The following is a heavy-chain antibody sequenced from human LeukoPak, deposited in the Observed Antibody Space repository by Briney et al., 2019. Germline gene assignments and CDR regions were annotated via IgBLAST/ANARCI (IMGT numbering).Heavy chain of an antibody. CDR1: GFTFSSIA. J-gene: IGHJ4*02. D-gene: IGHD1-1*01. CDR3: ATTKQARRYFDY. CDR2: ISGSGGNT. V-gene: IGHV3-23*01. Sequence: GGSLRLSCAGSGFTFSSIALSWVRQAPGKGLEWVSAISGSGGNTYYADSVRGRFTISRDNSKNTLYLQMNTLRAEDTAVYYCATTKQARRYFDYWGQGTLVTVSS.